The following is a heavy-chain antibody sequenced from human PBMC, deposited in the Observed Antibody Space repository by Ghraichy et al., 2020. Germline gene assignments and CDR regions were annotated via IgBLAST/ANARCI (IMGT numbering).Heavy chain of an antibody. Sequence: GGSLRLSCAASGFTFSSYSMNWVRQAPGKGLEWVSSISSSSSYIYYADSVKGRFTISRDNAKNSLYLQMNSLRAEDTAVYYCARDVYCSSTSCYYYYYYGMDVWGQGTTVTVSS. D-gene: IGHD2-2*01. CDR1: GFTFSSYS. J-gene: IGHJ6*02. CDR3: ARDVYCSSTSCYYYYYYGMDV. CDR2: ISSSSSYI. V-gene: IGHV3-21*01.